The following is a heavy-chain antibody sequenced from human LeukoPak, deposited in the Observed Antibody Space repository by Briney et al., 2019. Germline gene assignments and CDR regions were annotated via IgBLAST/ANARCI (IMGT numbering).Heavy chain of an antibody. J-gene: IGHJ6*02. V-gene: IGHV3-23*01. CDR2: ISGSGGST. CDR1: GFIFSSYA. CDR3: AKDHGYYDFWSGYRYYYYYGMDV. D-gene: IGHD3-3*01. Sequence: GGSLRLSCAASGFIFSSYAMSWVRQAPGKGLEWVSAISGSGGSTYYADSVKGRFTISRDNSKNTLYLQMNSLRAEDTAVYYCAKDHGYYDFWSGYRYYYYYGMDVWGQGTTVTVSS.